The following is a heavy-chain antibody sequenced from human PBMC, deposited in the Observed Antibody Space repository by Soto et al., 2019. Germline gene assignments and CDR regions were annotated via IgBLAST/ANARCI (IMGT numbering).Heavy chain of an antibody. Sequence: PSETLSLTCAVSGGSISSGGYSWSWIRQPPGKGLEWIGYIYHSGSTYYNPSLKSRVTISVDRSKNQFSLKLSSVTAADTAVYYCARDRASSGWHFFDYWGQGTLVTVSS. V-gene: IGHV4-30-2*01. J-gene: IGHJ4*02. CDR3: ARDRASSGWHFFDY. CDR1: GGSISSGGYS. D-gene: IGHD6-19*01. CDR2: IYHSGST.